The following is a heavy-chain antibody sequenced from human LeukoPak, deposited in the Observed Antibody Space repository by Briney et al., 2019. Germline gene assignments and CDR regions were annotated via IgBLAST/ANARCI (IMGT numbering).Heavy chain of an antibody. CDR3: ARGGSFDYYDSSGYYYMGY. D-gene: IGHD3-22*01. V-gene: IGHV1-18*01. CDR1: GYTFTSYA. CDR2: ISAYNGDT. Sequence: ASVKVSCKASGYTFTSYAIMWVRQAPGQGPEWMGWISAYNGDTNYAQNLQGRVTMTTDTSTSTAYMELRSLRSDDTAVYYCARGGSFDYYDSSGYYYMGYWGQGTLVTVSS. J-gene: IGHJ4*02.